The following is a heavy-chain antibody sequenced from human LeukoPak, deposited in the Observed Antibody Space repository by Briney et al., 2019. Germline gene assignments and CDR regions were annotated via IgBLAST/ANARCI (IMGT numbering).Heavy chain of an antibody. CDR2: ISWNSGSI. D-gene: IGHD3-3*01. CDR3: ARDSGGYDFWSGYGDY. CDR1: GFTFDDYA. V-gene: IGHV3-9*01. J-gene: IGHJ4*02. Sequence: PGRSLRLSCAASGFTFDDYAMHWVRQAPGKGLEWVSGISWNSGSIGYADSVKGRFTISKDNAKNSLYLQMNSLRAEDTALYYCARDSGGYDFWSGYGDYWGQGTLVTVSS.